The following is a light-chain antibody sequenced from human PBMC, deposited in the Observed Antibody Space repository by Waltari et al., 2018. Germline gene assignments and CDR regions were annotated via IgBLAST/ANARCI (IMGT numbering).Light chain of an antibody. J-gene: IGKJ5*01. CDR2: AAS. CDR3: QQSYSTPIT. V-gene: IGKV1-39*01. CDR1: KSISSY. Sequence: DIQMTQSPSSLSASVGDRVTITCRASKSISSYLNWYQQKPGKAPKLLSYAASSLQSGVPSRFSGSGSGTDFTLTISSLQPEDFATYYCQQSYSTPITFGQGTRLEIK.